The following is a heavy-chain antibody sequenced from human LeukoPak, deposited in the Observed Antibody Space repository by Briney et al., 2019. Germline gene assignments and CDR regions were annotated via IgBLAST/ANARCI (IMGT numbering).Heavy chain of an antibody. CDR2: IIPILGIA. CDR3: ARDSSGRSAFDY. V-gene: IGHV1-69*04. D-gene: IGHD6-19*01. CDR1: GGTFSSYA. J-gene: IGHJ4*02. Sequence: GASVKVSCQSSGGTFSSYAISWVRQAPGQGLEWMGRIIPILGIANYAQKFQGRVTITADKSTSTAYMELSSLRSEDTAVYYCARDSSGRSAFDYWGQGTLVTVSS.